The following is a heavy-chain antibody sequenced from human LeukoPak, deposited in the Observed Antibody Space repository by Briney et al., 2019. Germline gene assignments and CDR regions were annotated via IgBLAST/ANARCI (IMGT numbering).Heavy chain of an antibody. Sequence: SETLSLTCAVYGGSFSGYYWSWIRQPPGKGLEWIGEINHSGSTNYNPSLKSRVSISVDTSKNQFSLKLSSVTAADTAVYYCARGLTGSRRYFDSWGQGTLVTVSS. CDR1: GGSFSGYY. CDR3: ARGLTGSRRYFDS. D-gene: IGHD3-10*01. V-gene: IGHV4-34*01. CDR2: INHSGST. J-gene: IGHJ4*02.